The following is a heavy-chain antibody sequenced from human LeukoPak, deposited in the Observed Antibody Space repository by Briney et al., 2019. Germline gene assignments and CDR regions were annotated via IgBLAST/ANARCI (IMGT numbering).Heavy chain of an antibody. V-gene: IGHV4-34*01. D-gene: IGHD3-22*01. J-gene: IGHJ4*02. CDR3: ARVGYYDSSGYCYRLDY. CDR2: INHSGST. CDR1: GGSFSGYY. Sequence: SETLSLTCAVYGGSFSGYYWSWIRQPPGKGLEWIGEINHSGSTNYNPSLKSRVTISVDTSKNQISLKLSSVTAADTAVYYCARVGYYDSSGYCYRLDYWGQGTLVTVSS.